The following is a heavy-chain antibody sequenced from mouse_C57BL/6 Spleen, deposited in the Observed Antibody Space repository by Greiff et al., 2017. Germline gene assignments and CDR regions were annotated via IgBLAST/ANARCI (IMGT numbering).Heavy chain of an antibody. D-gene: IGHD2-2*01. CDR2: INPSSGYT. CDR1: GYTFTSYW. J-gene: IGHJ3*01. Sequence: VQLQESGAELAKPGASVKLSCKASGYTFTSYWMPWVKQRPGQGLEWIGYINPSSGYTKYNQKFKDKATLTVDKSSSTAYMQLSSLTYEDSAVYYCARDGYDDGTWFAYRGQGTLVTVSA. V-gene: IGHV1-7*01. CDR3: ARDGYDDGTWFAY.